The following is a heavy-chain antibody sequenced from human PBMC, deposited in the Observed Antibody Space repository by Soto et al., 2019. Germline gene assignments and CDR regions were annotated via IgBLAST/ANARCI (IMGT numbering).Heavy chain of an antibody. CDR1: GFTFSSYA. D-gene: IGHD4-17*01. V-gene: IGHV3-23*01. Sequence: EVQLLESGGGLVQPGGSLRLSCATSGFTFSSYAMSWVRQAPGKGLEWVSAISGSGGSTYYADSVKGRFTISRDNSKNTLYLQMNSLRAEDTAVYYCAKGGLRGTVTTMFDYWGQGTLVTVSS. J-gene: IGHJ4*02. CDR3: AKGGLRGTVTTMFDY. CDR2: ISGSGGST.